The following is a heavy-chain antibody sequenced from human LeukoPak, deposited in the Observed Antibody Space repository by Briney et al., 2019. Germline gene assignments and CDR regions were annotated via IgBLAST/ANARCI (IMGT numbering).Heavy chain of an antibody. CDR1: GGSISSGSYY. D-gene: IGHD6-19*01. V-gene: IGHV4-61*09. CDR3: ARAGGSVGWYGTIDS. J-gene: IGHJ4*02. Sequence: PSETLSLTCTVSGGSISSGSYYWTWIRQPAGKGLEWIGHLYTSGTTDYNPSLQSGVTISADPSKHQFSLRLTSVPAADTAVYYCARAGGSVGWYGTIDSWGQGTLVTVSS. CDR2: LYTSGTT.